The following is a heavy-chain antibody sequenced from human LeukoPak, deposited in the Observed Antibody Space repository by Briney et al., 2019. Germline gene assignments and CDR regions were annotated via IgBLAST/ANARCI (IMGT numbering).Heavy chain of an antibody. V-gene: IGHV3-23*01. D-gene: IGHD5-24*01. Sequence: GGTLRLSCAASGFTFSSYAMSWVRQAPGGGLEWVSAISGSGGSTYYADSVKGRFTISRDNSKNMLYLQMNSLRAEDTAVYYCAKAAESHYFDYWGQGTLVTVSS. CDR2: ISGSGGST. J-gene: IGHJ4*02. CDR1: GFTFSSYA. CDR3: AKAAESHYFDY.